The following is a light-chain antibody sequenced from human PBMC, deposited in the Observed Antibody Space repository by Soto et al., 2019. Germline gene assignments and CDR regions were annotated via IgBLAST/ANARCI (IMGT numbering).Light chain of an antibody. V-gene: IGKV3D-15*01. CDR1: QSVGTN. J-gene: IGKJ3*01. Sequence: IVMTQSPATLSVSPGEPATLSCRASQSVGTNLAWYQQKPGQPPRLLIYATSTRVTGVPVRFSGGGSGTDFTLTISSLQSEDFAVYYCQQYNKWPPDYTFGHGTKVDIK. CDR2: ATS. CDR3: QQYNKWPPDYT.